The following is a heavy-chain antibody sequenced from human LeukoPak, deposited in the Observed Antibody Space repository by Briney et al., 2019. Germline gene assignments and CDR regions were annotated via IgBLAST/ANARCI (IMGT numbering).Heavy chain of an antibody. V-gene: IGHV3-23*01. CDR2: ISHSGST. J-gene: IGHJ4*02. CDR1: GFTFSTYA. CDR3: AKDPAASGFYFDS. D-gene: IGHD6-13*01. Sequence: PGGSLRLSCAASGFTFSTYAMTWVRQAPGKGLEWVSGISHSGSTYYADSVKGRVTISRDNSKNTLYLQMNSLRADDTAVYYCAKDPAASGFYFDSWGQGTLVTVSS.